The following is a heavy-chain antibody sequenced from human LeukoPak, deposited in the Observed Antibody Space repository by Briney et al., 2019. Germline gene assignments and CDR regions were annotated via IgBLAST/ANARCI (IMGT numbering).Heavy chain of an antibody. J-gene: IGHJ6*02. V-gene: IGHV1-2*04. CDR2: INPNSGGT. D-gene: IGHD3-22*01. CDR3: ARGQTYYYDSSDEKYYGMDV. CDR1: GYIFTGYY. Sequence: ASVKVSCKASGYIFTGYYIHWVRQAPGQGLEWMGWINPNSGGTNYAQKFQGWVTMTRDTSISTLYMELSRLRSDDTAVYYCARGQTYYYDSSDEKYYGMDVWGQGTTVTVSS.